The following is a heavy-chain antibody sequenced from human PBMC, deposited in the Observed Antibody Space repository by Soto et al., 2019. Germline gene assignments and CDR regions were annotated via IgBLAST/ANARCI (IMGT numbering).Heavy chain of an antibody. D-gene: IGHD3-10*02. CDR2: IYDGGST. J-gene: IGHJ2*01. CDR3: FFFFQAEDGIRDVRSVSAFLLNRSSDL. V-gene: IGHV4-30-4*01. Sequence: KEQEWIGYIYDGGSTIYNPSLKSRVTISVDTSKKQFSVKLSSVTAADTAVYYCFFFFQAEDGIRDVRSVSAFLLNRSSDL.